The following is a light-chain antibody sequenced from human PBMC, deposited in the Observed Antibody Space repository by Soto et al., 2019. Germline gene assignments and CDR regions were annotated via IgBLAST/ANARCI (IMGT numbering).Light chain of an antibody. V-gene: IGLV2-14*01. CDR3: SSYTSSSTLYV. J-gene: IGLJ1*01. CDR2: DVS. CDR1: SSDVGGYNY. Sequence: SALSHPASVSRSPGQPISISYTGTSSDVGGYNYVSWYQQHPGKAPKLMIYDVSNRPSGVSNRFSGSKSGNTASLTISGLQAEDEADYSCSSYTSSSTLYVFGTGTKVTVL.